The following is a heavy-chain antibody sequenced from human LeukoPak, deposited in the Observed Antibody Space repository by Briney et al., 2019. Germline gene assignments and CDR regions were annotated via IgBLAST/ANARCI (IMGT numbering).Heavy chain of an antibody. D-gene: IGHD2-15*01. V-gene: IGHV3-23*01. CDR2: ISDTGNT. CDR1: GLILSSYA. Sequence: GGSLRLSCAASGLILSSYAMSWVRQAPGKGLEGVSGISDTGNTYHADSVKGRFTISRDSSKNTLFLQMNRLRPEDAAVYYCAKAPVTTCRGAFCYPFDYWGLGTLVTVSS. CDR3: AKAPVTTCRGAFCYPFDY. J-gene: IGHJ4*02.